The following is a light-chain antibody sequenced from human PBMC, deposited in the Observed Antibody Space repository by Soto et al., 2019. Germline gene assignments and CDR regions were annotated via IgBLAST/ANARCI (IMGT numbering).Light chain of an antibody. CDR3: QQSYTTLRT. Sequence: DIQMTQSPSSLSASVGDRVTITCRASQSISSYLNWYQQKPGKAPKLLIYAASSLQSGVPSRFSGSGSGTDFTLTISSLQPEDFATYYCQQSYTTLRTFGQGTTVAIK. CDR2: AAS. V-gene: IGKV1-39*01. CDR1: QSISSY. J-gene: IGKJ1*01.